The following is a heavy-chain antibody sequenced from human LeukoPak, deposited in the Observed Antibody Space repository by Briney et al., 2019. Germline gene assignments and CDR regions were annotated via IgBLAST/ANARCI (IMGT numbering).Heavy chain of an antibody. Sequence: SEPLSLTCTVSGGSISSYYWSWIRQPPGKGLEWIGYIYYSGSTNYNPSLKSRVTISVDTSKNQFSLKLSSVTAADTAVYYCARGLMMAVAGRGEFHYWGQGTLVPVSS. V-gene: IGHV4-59*01. CDR2: IYYSGST. D-gene: IGHD6-13*01. CDR3: ARGLMMAVAGRGEFHY. J-gene: IGHJ4*02. CDR1: GGSISSYY.